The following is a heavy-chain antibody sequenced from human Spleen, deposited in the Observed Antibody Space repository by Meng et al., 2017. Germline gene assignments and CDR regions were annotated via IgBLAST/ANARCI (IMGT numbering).Heavy chain of an antibody. Sequence: QVRRVQSGAEVKKPGSSVKVSCKASGGTFSSYAISWVRQAPGQGLEWMGGIIPIFGTANYAQKFQGRVTITADESTSTAYMELSSLRSEDTAVYYCARDEDISAAGKLFGDYWGQGTLVTVSS. J-gene: IGHJ4*02. V-gene: IGHV1-69*01. CDR1: GGTFSSYA. CDR3: ARDEDISAAGKLFGDY. CDR2: IIPIFGTA. D-gene: IGHD6-13*01.